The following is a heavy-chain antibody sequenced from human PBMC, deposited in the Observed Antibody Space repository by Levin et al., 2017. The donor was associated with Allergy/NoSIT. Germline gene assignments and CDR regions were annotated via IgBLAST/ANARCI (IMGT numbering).Heavy chain of an antibody. V-gene: IGHV1-8*01. CDR2: MNPNSGNT. J-gene: IGHJ4*02. D-gene: IGHD6-13*01. Sequence: EASVKVSCKASGYTFTSYDINWVRQATGQGLEWMGWMNPNSGNTGYAQKFQGRVTMTRNTSISTAYMELSSLRSEDTAVYYCARAIAAAGTGRRDYWGQGTLVTVSS. CDR3: ARAIAAAGTGRRDY. CDR1: GYTFTSYD.